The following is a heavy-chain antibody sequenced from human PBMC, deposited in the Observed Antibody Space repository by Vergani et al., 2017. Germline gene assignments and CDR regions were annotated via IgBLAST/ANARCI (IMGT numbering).Heavy chain of an antibody. Sequence: QVQLVQSGAEVKKPGASVKVSCKASGYTFTSYAMHWVRQAPGQRLEWMGWINAGNGNTKYSQKFQGRVTITRDTSASTAYMELSSLRSEDTAVYYCARGRNYYDSSGYKYYFDYWGQGTLVTVSS. CDR3: ARGRNYYDSSGYKYYFDY. J-gene: IGHJ4*02. CDR2: INAGNGNT. V-gene: IGHV1-3*01. D-gene: IGHD3-22*01. CDR1: GYTFTSYA.